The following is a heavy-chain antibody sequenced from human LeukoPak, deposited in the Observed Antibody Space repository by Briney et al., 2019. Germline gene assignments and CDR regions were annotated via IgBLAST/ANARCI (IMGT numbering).Heavy chain of an antibody. CDR2: ISGSGDYT. D-gene: IGHD3-10*01. V-gene: IGHV3-23*01. CDR1: GFTFSSHG. J-gene: IGHJ4*02. CDR3: AKVTYGSGTYGAFDS. Sequence: GGTLRLSCAASGFTFSSHGMSWVRQAPGKGLEWVSTISGSGDYTYYADSVKGRFTISRDDSKNTLYLQMNSLRAEDTAVYYCAKVTYGSGTYGAFDSWGQGTLVTVSS.